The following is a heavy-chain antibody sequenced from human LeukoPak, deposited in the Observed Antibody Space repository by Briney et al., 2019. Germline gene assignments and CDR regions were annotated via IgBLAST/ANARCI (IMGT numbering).Heavy chain of an antibody. CDR3: ARGRTVAGTFRVWY. Sequence: GASVKVSCKASGYTFTGYYMHWVRQAPGQGLEWMGWINPNSGGTNYAQKFQGRVTMTRDTSISTAYMELSSLRSEDTAVYYCARGRTVAGTFRVWYWGQGTLVTVSS. V-gene: IGHV1-2*02. CDR1: GYTFTGYY. J-gene: IGHJ4*02. D-gene: IGHD6-19*01. CDR2: INPNSGGT.